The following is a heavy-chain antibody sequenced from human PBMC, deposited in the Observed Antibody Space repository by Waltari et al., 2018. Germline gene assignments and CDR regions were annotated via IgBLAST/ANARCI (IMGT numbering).Heavy chain of an antibody. CDR1: GDSISITGYY. J-gene: IGHJ4*02. D-gene: IGHD6-13*01. Sequence: QLQLQESGPGLVKPSETLSLTCTVSGDSISITGYYWDWIRQPPGEGLEWIVSFYYSGDTYYNPSLRRRVTVFGATSKTQLSLKLNSVTATDTAVYYCARRRYSSSWRDFWGQGILVTVSS. V-gene: IGHV4-39*01. CDR3: ARRRYSSSWRDF. CDR2: FYYSGDT.